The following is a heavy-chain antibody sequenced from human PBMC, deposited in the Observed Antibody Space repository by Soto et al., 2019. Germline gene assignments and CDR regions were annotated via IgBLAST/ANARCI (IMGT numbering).Heavy chain of an antibody. CDR1: GGSISSSSYY. Sequence: SETLSLTCSVSGGSISSSSYYWGWIRQPPGKGLEWIGSIYYSGSTYYNPSLKSRVTISVDTSKNQFSLKLSSVTAADTAVYYCARLYSGSYYDFDDWGQGTLVTVSS. CDR2: IYYSGST. D-gene: IGHD1-26*01. V-gene: IGHV4-39*01. CDR3: ARLYSGSYYDFDD. J-gene: IGHJ4*02.